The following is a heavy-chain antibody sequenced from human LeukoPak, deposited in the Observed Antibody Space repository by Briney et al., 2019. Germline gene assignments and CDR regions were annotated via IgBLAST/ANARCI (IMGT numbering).Heavy chain of an antibody. Sequence: SETLSLTCTVSGGSISSYYWSWIRQPPGKGLEWIGYIYYSGSTNYNPSLKSRVTISVDTSKNQFSLKLSSVTAADTAVYYCARQGKYSSSWYGFSPYFDYWGQGTLVTVSS. V-gene: IGHV4-59*08. D-gene: IGHD6-13*01. CDR1: GGSISSYY. CDR3: ARQGKYSSSWYGFSPYFDY. J-gene: IGHJ4*02. CDR2: IYYSGST.